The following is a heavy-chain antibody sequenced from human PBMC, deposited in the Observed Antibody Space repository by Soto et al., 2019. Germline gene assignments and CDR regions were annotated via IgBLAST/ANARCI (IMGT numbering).Heavy chain of an antibody. V-gene: IGHV1-18*01. CDR3: ARVPDIVVVPAAIEEYYYYYMDV. CDR2: ISAYNGNT. Sequence: QVQLVQSGAEVKKPGASVKVSCKASGYTFTSYGISWVRQAPGQGLEWMGWISAYNGNTNYAQKLQGRVTMTTDTCTSTAYMELRSLRSDDTAVYYCARVPDIVVVPAAIEEYYYYYMDVWGKGTTVTVSS. J-gene: IGHJ6*03. CDR1: GYTFTSYG. D-gene: IGHD2-2*01.